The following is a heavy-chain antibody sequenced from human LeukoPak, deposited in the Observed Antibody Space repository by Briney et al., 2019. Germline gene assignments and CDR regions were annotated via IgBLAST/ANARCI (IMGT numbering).Heavy chain of an antibody. CDR1: GYTFTSYD. CDR2: MNPNSGNT. Sequence: ASVKVSCKASGYTFTSYDINWVRQATGQGLEWMGWMNPNSGNTGYAQKFQGRVTMTRNTSISTAYMELSSLRSEDTAVYYCARGDVLLWFGELLSRPTTLDYWGQGTLVTVSS. D-gene: IGHD3-10*01. J-gene: IGHJ4*02. V-gene: IGHV1-8*01. CDR3: ARGDVLLWFGELLSRPTTLDY.